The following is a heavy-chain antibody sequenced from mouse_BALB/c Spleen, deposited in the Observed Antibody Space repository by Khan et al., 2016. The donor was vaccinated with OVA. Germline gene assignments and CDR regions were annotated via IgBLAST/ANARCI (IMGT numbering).Heavy chain of an antibody. CDR1: GYSITSDYA. CDR2: ISYSGRT. CDR3: VRSVTITTVVATDFDY. Sequence: EVKLEVSGPGLVKPSQSLSLTCTVTGYSITSDYAWNWIRQFPGNKLEWMGYISYSGRTSYNPSLKSRISITRDTSKNQFFLQLNSVTTEDTATDYCVRSVTITTVVATDFDYWGQGTTLTVSS. J-gene: IGHJ2*01. D-gene: IGHD1-1*01. V-gene: IGHV3-2*02.